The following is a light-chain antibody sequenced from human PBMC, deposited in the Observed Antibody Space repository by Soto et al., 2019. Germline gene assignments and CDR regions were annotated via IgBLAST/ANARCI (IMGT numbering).Light chain of an antibody. CDR2: RNN. J-gene: IGLJ2*01. V-gene: IGLV1-44*01. CDR1: SSNIGTNT. CDR3: AAWDDSINGVV. Sequence: QSVLTQPPSASGTPGQRVTVSCSGSSSNIGTNTVIWYQQLPGTAPKLLIYRNNQRPSGVPDRFSGSKSGTSASLAISGLLSEDEADYYCAAWDDSINGVVFGGGTKGPS.